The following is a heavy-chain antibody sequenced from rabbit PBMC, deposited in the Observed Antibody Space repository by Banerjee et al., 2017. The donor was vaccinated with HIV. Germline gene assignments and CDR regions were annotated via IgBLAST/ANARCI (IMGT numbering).Heavy chain of an antibody. CDR1: GFSFSSGYY. V-gene: IGHV1S40*01. Sequence: QSLEESGGDLVKPGASLTLTCTASGFSFSSGYYMCWVRQAPGKGLEWIACIGVNTGNTYYASWAKGRFTISKTSSTTVTLQMTSLTAADTATYFCARDRYSGYGGNGYMGLWGPGTLVTVS. D-gene: IGHD8-1*01. CDR3: ARDRYSGYGGNGYMGL. CDR2: IGVNTGNT. J-gene: IGHJ4*01.